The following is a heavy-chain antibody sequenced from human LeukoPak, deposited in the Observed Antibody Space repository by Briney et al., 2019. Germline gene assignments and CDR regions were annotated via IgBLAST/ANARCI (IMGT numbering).Heavy chain of an antibody. Sequence: SETLSLTCTVSGGSISSSSYYWGWIRQPPGKGLEWIGSIYYSGSTYYNPSLKSRFTISVETSKNEFSLKLSSVPAADTAVYYCARHSYRTLNWFDPWGQGTLVTVSS. D-gene: IGHD1-14*01. CDR1: GGSISSSSYY. CDR3: ARHSYRTLNWFDP. V-gene: IGHV4-39*01. CDR2: IYYSGST. J-gene: IGHJ5*02.